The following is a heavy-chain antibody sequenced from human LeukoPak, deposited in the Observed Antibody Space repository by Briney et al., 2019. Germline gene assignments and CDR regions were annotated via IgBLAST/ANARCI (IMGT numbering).Heavy chain of an antibody. Sequence: ASVKVSCKASGYTFTGYYMHWVRQAPGQGLEWMGWINPNSGGTNYAQKFQGRVTMTRDTSISTAYMELSRLRSDDTAVYYCARGGANYYDSSLNSDYWGQGTLVTVSS. CDR2: INPNSGGT. CDR1: GYTFTGYY. J-gene: IGHJ4*02. V-gene: IGHV1-2*02. D-gene: IGHD3-22*01. CDR3: ARGGANYYDSSLNSDY.